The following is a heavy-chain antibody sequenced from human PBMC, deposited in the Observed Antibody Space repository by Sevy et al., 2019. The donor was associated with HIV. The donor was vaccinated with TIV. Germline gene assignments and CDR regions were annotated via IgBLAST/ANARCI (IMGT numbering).Heavy chain of an antibody. D-gene: IGHD6-6*01. CDR3: ERDAPSFYSSSSYYFDY. Sequence: GGSLRLSCAASGFTFSSYSMNWVRQAPGKGLEWVSYISSSSSTIYYADSVKGRFTISRDNAKNSLYLQMNSLRAEDTAVYYCERDAPSFYSSSSYYFDYWGQGTLVTVSS. V-gene: IGHV3-48*01. J-gene: IGHJ4*02. CDR2: ISSSSSTI. CDR1: GFTFSSYS.